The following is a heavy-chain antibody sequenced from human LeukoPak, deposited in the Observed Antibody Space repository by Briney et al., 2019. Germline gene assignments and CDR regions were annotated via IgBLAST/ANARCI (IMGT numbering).Heavy chain of an antibody. CDR3: ARDLLHRGYAFDI. Sequence: SETLSLTCTVSSGSISSGTYYWSWIRQPAGKGLERIGRIYSSGSTNYNPSLKSRVTISVDTSKNQFSLKLSSVTAADTAVYYCARDLLHRGYAFDIWGRGTMVTVSS. D-gene: IGHD3-22*01. J-gene: IGHJ3*02. CDR1: SGSISSGTYY. CDR2: IYSSGST. V-gene: IGHV4-61*02.